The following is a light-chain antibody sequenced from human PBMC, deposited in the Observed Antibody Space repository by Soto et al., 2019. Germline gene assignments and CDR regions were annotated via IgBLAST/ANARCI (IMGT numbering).Light chain of an antibody. Sequence: EIVLTQSPGTLSLSPGERATLSCRASQRISSNYLAWYQQRPGQAPRLLIYGASTRATGIPDRFSGSGSGTDFTLIISRLEPEDFAVYYWQQFRNSPLVTFGGGTKVEIK. CDR1: QRISSNY. J-gene: IGKJ4*01. CDR3: QQFRNSPLVT. V-gene: IGKV3-20*01. CDR2: GAS.